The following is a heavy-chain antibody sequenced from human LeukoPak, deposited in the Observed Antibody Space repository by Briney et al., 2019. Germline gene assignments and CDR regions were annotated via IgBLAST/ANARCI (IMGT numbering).Heavy chain of an antibody. CDR3: ARAMSAVAGTDY. CDR2: ISGYNGNT. CDR1: GYSFTSYG. Sequence: GASVKVSCKASGYSFTSYGNSWVRQAPGQGLEWMGWISGYNGNTNYAQKFQGRVTMTTDTSTSTAYMELRSLRSDDTAVYYCARAMSAVAGTDYWGQGTLVTVSS. V-gene: IGHV1-18*01. D-gene: IGHD6-19*01. J-gene: IGHJ4*02.